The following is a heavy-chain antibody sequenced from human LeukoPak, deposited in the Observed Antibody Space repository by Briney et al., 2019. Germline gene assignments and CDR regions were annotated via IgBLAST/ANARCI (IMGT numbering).Heavy chain of an antibody. V-gene: IGHV3-7*03. D-gene: IGHD3-10*01. CDR1: GFMFSNYW. CDR3: ARDSLIQYGSGSYWGFDY. CDR2: IKKDGSDK. Sequence: GGSLRLSCVASGFMFSNYWMSWVRQVPGKGPEWVADIKKDGSDKYYVGSVKGRFTISGDNAKNSLYLQMNNLRAEDTAVYYCARDSLIQYGSGSYWGFDYWGQGILVTVSS. J-gene: IGHJ4*02.